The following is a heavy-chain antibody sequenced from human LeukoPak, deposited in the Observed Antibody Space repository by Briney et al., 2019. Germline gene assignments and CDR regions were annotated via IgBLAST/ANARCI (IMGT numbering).Heavy chain of an antibody. CDR2: IRGNAGTT. CDR3: AKGHGDSSGYYYFDS. Sequence: ASETLSLTCAVYGGSFSGYYWSWIRQPPGKGLEWVSAIRGNAGTTYYADSVKGRFTIFRDNSKNMLYLQMNSLRVEDTAVYYCAKGHGDSSGYYYFDSWGQGTLVTVSS. D-gene: IGHD3-22*01. V-gene: IGHV3-23*01. J-gene: IGHJ4*02. CDR1: GGSFSGYY.